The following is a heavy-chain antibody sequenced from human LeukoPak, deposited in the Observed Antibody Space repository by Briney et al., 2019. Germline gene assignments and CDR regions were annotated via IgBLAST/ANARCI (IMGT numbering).Heavy chain of an antibody. CDR1: GGSISGSSYY. Sequence: KPSETLSLTCTVSGGSISGSSYYWAWIRQPPGKGLEWIGSIYYSGSTYYNPSLKSRVTISVDTSKNQFSLKLSSVTAADTAVYYCARAYSSSSWYYYYYYMDVWGKGTTVTVSS. V-gene: IGHV4-39*07. D-gene: IGHD6-13*01. CDR3: ARAYSSSSWYYYYYYMDV. CDR2: IYYSGST. J-gene: IGHJ6*03.